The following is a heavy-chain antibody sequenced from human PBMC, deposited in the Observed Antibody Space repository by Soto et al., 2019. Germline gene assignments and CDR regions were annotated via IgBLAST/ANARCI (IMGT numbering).Heavy chain of an antibody. CDR1: GDSFSNYY. Sequence: PSETLSLTCTVSGDSFSNYYWSWIRQPPGKGLEWIGYIFYSGSTNYNPSLKSRVTISVDTSKNQFFLKLSSVTAAGTAVYYCARRYGASFDYWGQGTLVTVSS. V-gene: IGHV4-59*01. CDR2: IFYSGST. J-gene: IGHJ4*02. CDR3: ARRYGASFDY. D-gene: IGHD4-17*01.